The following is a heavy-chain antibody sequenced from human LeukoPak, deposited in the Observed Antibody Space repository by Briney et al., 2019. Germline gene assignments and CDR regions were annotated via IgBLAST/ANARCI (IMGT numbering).Heavy chain of an antibody. D-gene: IGHD3-10*01. CDR3: ARGNYGSGSYRYYYYYYMDV. CDR1: GFTFSDYC. Sequence: PGGSLRLSCAASGFTFSDYCMSWIRQAPGKGLEWVSYISSSGSTIYYADSVKGRFTISRDNAKNSLYLQMNSLRAEDTAVYYCARGNYGSGSYRYYYYYYMDVWGKGTTVTVSS. CDR2: ISSSGSTI. V-gene: IGHV3-11*01. J-gene: IGHJ6*03.